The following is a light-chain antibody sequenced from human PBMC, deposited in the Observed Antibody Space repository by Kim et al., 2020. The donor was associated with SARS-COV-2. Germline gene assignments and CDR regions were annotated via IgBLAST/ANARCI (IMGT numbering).Light chain of an antibody. CDR1: SSDIGGYNY. J-gene: IGLJ2*01. Sequence: QSALTQPASVSGSPGQSITISCTGTSSDIGGYNYVSWYQQYPDKAPKLLIYDVTDRPSRVSNRFSGSKSGNTASLTISGLQAEDEGYYYCSSYTSSCTLVIFGGGTQLTVL. CDR2: DVT. CDR3: SSYTSSCTLVI. V-gene: IGLV2-14*03.